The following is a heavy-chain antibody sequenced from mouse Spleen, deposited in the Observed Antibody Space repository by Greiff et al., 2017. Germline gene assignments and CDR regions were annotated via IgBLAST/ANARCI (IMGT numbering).Heavy chain of an antibody. CDR1: GYAFTNYL. Sequence: QVQLQQSGAELVRPGTSVKVSCKASGYAFTNYLIEWVKQRPGQGLEWIGVINPGSGGTNYNEKFKGKATLTADKSSSTAYMQLSSLTSEDSAVYYCERRGHIYYGYDEGFAYWGQGTLVTVSA. CDR2: INPGSGGT. J-gene: IGHJ3*01. D-gene: IGHD2-2*01. V-gene: IGHV1-54*01. CDR3: ERRGHIYYGYDEGFAY.